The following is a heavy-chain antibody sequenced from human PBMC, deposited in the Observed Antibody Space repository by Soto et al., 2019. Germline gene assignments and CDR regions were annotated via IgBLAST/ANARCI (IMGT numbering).Heavy chain of an antibody. V-gene: IGHV4-34*01. CDR1: GGSFSGYY. CDR3: ARGPVFGVVRYYYMDV. CDR2: INHSGST. J-gene: IGHJ6*03. Sequence: QVQLQQWGAGVMKPSETLSLTCAVYGGSFSGYYWSWIRQPPGKGLEWIGEINHSGSTNYNPSLKSRVNISVNTSSNPFSLKLSSVTAADTAVYYCARGPVFGVVRYYYMDVWGKGTTVTVSS. D-gene: IGHD3-3*01.